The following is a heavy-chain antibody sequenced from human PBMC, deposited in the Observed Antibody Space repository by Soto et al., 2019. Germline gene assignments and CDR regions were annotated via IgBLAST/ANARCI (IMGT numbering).Heavy chain of an antibody. D-gene: IGHD7-27*01. Sequence: QITLKESGPTLVKPTQTLTLTCTFSGFSLSTSGVGVGWIRQPPGKALEWLAFLYWDDDKRYSPSLKSRLTLTKDTAKTPVLLTMTNMDPVDTATYYCARTSVNWGSRGLVDYWGQGTLVTVAS. CDR3: ARTSVNWGSRGLVDY. CDR2: LYWDDDK. V-gene: IGHV2-5*02. CDR1: GFSLSTSGVG. J-gene: IGHJ4*02.